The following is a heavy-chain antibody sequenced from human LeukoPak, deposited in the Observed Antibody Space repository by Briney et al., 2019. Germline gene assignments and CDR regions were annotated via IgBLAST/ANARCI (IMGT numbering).Heavy chain of an antibody. J-gene: IGHJ4*02. V-gene: IGHV3-23*01. CDR1: GLTFSSYG. Sequence: GGSLRLSCAASGLTFSSYGMSWVRQAPGKGLEWVSAISGSGGSTYYADSVKGRFTISRDKSKNTLYLQMNSLRAEDTAVYYCARVSESSGYEWGQGTLVTVSS. CDR2: ISGSGGST. D-gene: IGHD3-22*01. CDR3: ARVSESSGYE.